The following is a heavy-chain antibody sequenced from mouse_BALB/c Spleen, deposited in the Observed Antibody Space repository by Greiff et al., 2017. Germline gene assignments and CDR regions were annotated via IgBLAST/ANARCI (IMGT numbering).Heavy chain of an antibody. V-gene: IGHV5-6-5*01. CDR1: GFTFSSYA. CDR3: ARGGGYDAAWFAY. Sequence: EVQRVESGGGLVKPGGSLKLSCAASGFTFSSYAMSWVRQTPEKRLEWVASISSGGSTYYPDSVKGRFTISRDNARNILYLQMSSLRSEDTAMYYCARGGGYDAAWFAYWGQGTLVTVSA. D-gene: IGHD2-2*01. CDR2: ISSGGST. J-gene: IGHJ3*01.